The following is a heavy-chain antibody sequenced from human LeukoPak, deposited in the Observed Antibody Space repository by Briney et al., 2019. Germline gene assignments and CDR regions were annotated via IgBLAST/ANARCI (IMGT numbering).Heavy chain of an antibody. CDR2: IIPILGIA. D-gene: IGHD2-2*01. CDR1: GGTFSSYT. Sequence: SVKVSCKASGGTFSSYTISWVRQAPGQGLEWMGRIIPILGIANYAQKFQGRVTITADESTSTAYMELSSLRSEDTAVYYCARGSYCSSTSCYFDYWGQGTLVTVSS. V-gene: IGHV1-69*02. CDR3: ARGSYCSSTSCYFDY. J-gene: IGHJ4*02.